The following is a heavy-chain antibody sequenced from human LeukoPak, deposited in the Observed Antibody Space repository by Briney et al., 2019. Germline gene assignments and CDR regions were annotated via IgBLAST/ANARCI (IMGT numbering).Heavy chain of an antibody. J-gene: IGHJ4*02. CDR3: ARDLNYYDSSGYGH. CDR2: IYSGGSP. Sequence: GGSLRLSCAASGFTFSSYSMNWVRQAPGKGLEWVSVIYSGGSPYYADSVKGRFTISRDNSENTLYLQMNSLRAEDTAVYYCARDLNYYDSSGYGHWGQGTLVTVSS. D-gene: IGHD3-22*01. V-gene: IGHV3-53*01. CDR1: GFTFSSYS.